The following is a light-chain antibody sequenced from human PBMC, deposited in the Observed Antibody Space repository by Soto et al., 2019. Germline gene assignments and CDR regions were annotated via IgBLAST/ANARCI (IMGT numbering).Light chain of an antibody. CDR2: DAS. V-gene: IGKV1-5*01. CDR3: QQYYGSLYT. J-gene: IGKJ2*01. Sequence: DIQMTQSPSTLSASLGDRVTITCRASQSISGWLAWYQQKPGKAPKVLIYDASSLESGVPSRFSGSGSGTEFTLTITGLQPDDFATYYCQQYYGSLYTFGQGTKLEI. CDR1: QSISGW.